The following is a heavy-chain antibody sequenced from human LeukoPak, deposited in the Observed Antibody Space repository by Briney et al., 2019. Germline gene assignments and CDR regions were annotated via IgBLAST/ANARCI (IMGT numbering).Heavy chain of an antibody. J-gene: IGHJ4*02. V-gene: IGHV4-59*07. Sequence: SDTLSLTCTVSGRSITNYYWSCVRQPPGQGLEWIAYIYHTGSTNYHPSLKSRVTISIDTSKKQFSLNLSSVTAADTAIYYCARGPTRYYFDYWGQGTLVTVSS. CDR1: GRSITNYY. CDR2: IYHTGST. CDR3: ARGPTRYYFDY.